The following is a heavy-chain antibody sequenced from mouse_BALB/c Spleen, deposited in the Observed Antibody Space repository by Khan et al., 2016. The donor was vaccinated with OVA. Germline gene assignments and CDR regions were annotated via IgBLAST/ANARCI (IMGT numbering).Heavy chain of an antibody. J-gene: IGHJ4*01. D-gene: IGHD2-1*01. V-gene: IGHV1-77*01. CDR3: ANICYGNPYAMDY. CDR2: IYPGSGSI. CDR1: GYTFTDYV. Sequence: QVQLKQSGPELVKPGASVKMSCKASGYTFTDYVISWVKQRTGQGLEWIGEIYPGSGSIYYNEKFKGKATLTADTSSNTTYMQLSSLTSEDSAVFFCANICYGNPYAMDYWGQGTSVTVSS.